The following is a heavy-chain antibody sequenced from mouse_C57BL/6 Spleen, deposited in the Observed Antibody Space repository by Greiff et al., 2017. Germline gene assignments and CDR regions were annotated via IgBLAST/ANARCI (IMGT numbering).Heavy chain of an antibody. CDR3: ARAGDAMDD. CDR2: IDPSDSET. J-gene: IGHJ4*01. Sequence: QVQLQQPGAELVRPGSSVKLSCKASGYTFTSYWMHWVKQRPIQGLEWIGNIDPSDSETNYNQKFKDKSTLTVYKSSSTAYIQLSSLTSDDSAGYYCARAGDAMDDWGQGTSVTVSS. CDR1: GYTFTSYW. V-gene: IGHV1-52*01.